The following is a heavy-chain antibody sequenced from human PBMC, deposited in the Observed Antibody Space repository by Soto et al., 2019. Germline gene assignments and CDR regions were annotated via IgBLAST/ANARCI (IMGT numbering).Heavy chain of an antibody. J-gene: IGHJ6*04. CDR3: AREKGDDGMDV. CDR1: GGSISSYY. CDR2: IYYSGST. V-gene: IGHV4-59*01. D-gene: IGHD3-10*01. Sequence: SETLSLTCTVSGGSISSYYWSWIRQPPGKGLEWIGYIYYSGSTNYNPSLKSRVTISVDTSKNQFSLKLSSVTAADTAVYYCAREKGDDGMDVWGKGTTVT.